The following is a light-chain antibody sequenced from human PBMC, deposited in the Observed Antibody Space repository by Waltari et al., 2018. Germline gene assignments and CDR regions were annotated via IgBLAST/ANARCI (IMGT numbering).Light chain of an antibody. V-gene: IGKV3-20*01. Sequence: EIVLTQSPGTLSLSSGERATLSCRTSQSISKYLAWYQQKPGQAPRLLIYHASNRATGIPDRFSGSGSGTDFSLTISRLEPEDFAVYYCQHYVTLPVTFGQGTKVEIK. J-gene: IGKJ1*01. CDR3: QHYVTLPVT. CDR1: QSISKY. CDR2: HAS.